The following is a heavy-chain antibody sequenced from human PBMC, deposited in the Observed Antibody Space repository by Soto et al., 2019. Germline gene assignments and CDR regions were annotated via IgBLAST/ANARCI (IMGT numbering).Heavy chain of an antibody. CDR1: GVILSTYS. CDR2: IIPLFHTA. D-gene: IGHD2-2*01. J-gene: IGHJ5*02. CDR3: ANSSAIDTGAPDCFDP. Sequence: QVRLVQSGAEVRKPGTSVKVSCKTSGVILSTYSLSWVRQAPGQGLEWMGRIIPLFHTATYEQKFQGRDTITADKSTSTTDLYLYRRAFGVESVYSCANSSAIDTGAPDCFDPWGQGTLVTVS. V-gene: IGHV1-69*08.